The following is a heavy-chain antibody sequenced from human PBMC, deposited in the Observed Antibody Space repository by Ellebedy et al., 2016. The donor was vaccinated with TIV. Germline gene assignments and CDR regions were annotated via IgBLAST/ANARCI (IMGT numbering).Heavy chain of an antibody. J-gene: IGHJ6*02. CDR1: GYTFTSYG. CDR3: ASRGVVVAATRVYYGMDV. D-gene: IGHD2-15*01. V-gene: IGHV1-18*01. CDR2: ISAYNGNT. Sequence: ASVKVSXXASGYTFTSYGISWVRQAPGQGLEWMGWISAYNGNTNYAQKLQGRVTMTTDTSTSTAYMELSSLRSEDTAVYYCASRGVVVAATRVYYGMDVWGQGTTVTVSS.